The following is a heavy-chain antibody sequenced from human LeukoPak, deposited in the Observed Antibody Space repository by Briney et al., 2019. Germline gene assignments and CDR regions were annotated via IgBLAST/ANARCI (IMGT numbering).Heavy chain of an antibody. Sequence: GGSLRLSCAASGFTFRRFWMSWVRQAPGKGLVWVSRISTDASSTTYADSVKGRFTISRDNAKGTLYLQMSSLRAEDTAVYYCTGHHQAYSRTYWGQGTLVTVSS. J-gene: IGHJ4*02. D-gene: IGHD4-11*01. CDR2: ISTDASST. V-gene: IGHV3-74*01. CDR1: GFTFRRFW. CDR3: TGHHQAYSRTY.